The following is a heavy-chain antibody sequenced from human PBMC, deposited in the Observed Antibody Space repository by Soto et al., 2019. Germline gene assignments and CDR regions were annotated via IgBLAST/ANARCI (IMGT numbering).Heavy chain of an antibody. Sequence: GASVKVSCKASGGTFSSYTISWVRQAPGQGLEWMGRIIPILGIANYAQKFQGRVTITADKSTSTAYMELSSLRSEDTAVYYCARGPRNYDILTGRNVFDYWGQGTLVTVSS. CDR2: IIPILGIA. J-gene: IGHJ4*02. CDR1: GGTFSSYT. D-gene: IGHD3-9*01. V-gene: IGHV1-69*02. CDR3: ARGPRNYDILTGRNVFDY.